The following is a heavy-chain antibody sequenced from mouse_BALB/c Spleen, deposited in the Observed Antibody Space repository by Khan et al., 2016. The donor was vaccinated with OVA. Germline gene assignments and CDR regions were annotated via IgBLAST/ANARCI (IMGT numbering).Heavy chain of an antibody. CDR1: GFDFSRYW. Sequence: EVQLQESGGGLVQPGGSLKLSCAASGFDFSRYWMSWVRQAPGKGLEWIGEINPDSSTINYTPSLKDKFIISRDNAKNTLYLQMSKVRSEDTALYYCARPGDYQGFDVWGAGTTVTVSS. J-gene: IGHJ1*01. CDR3: ARPGDYQGFDV. V-gene: IGHV4-1*02. D-gene: IGHD2-4*01. CDR2: INPDSSTI.